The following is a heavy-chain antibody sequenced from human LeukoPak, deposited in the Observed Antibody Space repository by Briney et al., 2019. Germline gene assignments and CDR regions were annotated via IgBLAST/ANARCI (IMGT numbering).Heavy chain of an antibody. D-gene: IGHD2-2*01. Sequence: PGGSLRLSCAASGFTFRNAWMNWVRQAPGKGLEWLGRIKSKADGGTADYAAPVKGRITISGDDSKNTLYLQINSLRTDDTALYYCTTRTWADGFDIWGQGTMLTVSS. CDR1: GFTFRNAW. CDR3: TTRTWADGFDI. CDR2: IKSKADGGTA. J-gene: IGHJ3*02. V-gene: IGHV3-15*01.